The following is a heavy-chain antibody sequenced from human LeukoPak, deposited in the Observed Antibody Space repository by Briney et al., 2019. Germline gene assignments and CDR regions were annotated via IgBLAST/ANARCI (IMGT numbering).Heavy chain of an antibody. J-gene: IGHJ4*02. D-gene: IGHD4-17*01. CDR3: ARDTVRQYHFDY. CDR1: GFTFSSYG. CDR2: IWYDGSNK. V-gene: IGHV3-33*01. Sequence: GGSLRLSCAASGFTFSSYGMHWVRQAPGKGLEWVAAIWYDGSNKYYADSVKGRFTISRDNSKNTLYLQMNSLRAEDTAVYYCARDTVRQYHFDYWGQGTLVTVSS.